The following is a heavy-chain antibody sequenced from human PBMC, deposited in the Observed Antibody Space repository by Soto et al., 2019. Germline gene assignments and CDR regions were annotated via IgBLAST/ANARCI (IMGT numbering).Heavy chain of an antibody. J-gene: IGHJ5*02. V-gene: IGHV5-51*01. Sequence: PGESLKISCKGSGYSFTSYWIGWVRQMPGKGLEWMGIIYPGDSDTRYSPSFQGQVTISADKSISTAYLQWSSLKASDTAMYYCARQRSADGYNPQFDPWGQGTLVTVSS. CDR3: ARQRSADGYNPQFDP. D-gene: IGHD5-12*01. CDR1: GYSFTSYW. CDR2: IYPGDSDT.